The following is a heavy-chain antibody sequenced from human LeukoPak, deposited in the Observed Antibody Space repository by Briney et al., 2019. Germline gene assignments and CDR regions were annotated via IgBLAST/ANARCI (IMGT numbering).Heavy chain of an antibody. D-gene: IGHD1-26*01. CDR1: GYTFTSYE. Sequence: GSVKVSCKASGYTFTSYEINWVRQATGEGGEWMGGMNPNSGNTGYAQKVQGRVTMTRNTSISTAYMELRSLRSEDPAVYYCARGSIGGSYFLRLWGQGTLVTVSS. CDR2: MNPNSGNT. V-gene: IGHV1-8*01. CDR3: ARGSIGGSYFLRL. J-gene: IGHJ4*02.